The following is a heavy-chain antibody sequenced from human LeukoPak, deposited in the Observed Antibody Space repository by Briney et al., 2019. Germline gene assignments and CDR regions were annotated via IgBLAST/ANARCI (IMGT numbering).Heavy chain of an antibody. CDR2: INWNGGST. J-gene: IGHJ4*02. V-gene: IGHV3-20*04. D-gene: IGHD2-2*01. Sequence: GGSLRLSCAASGFTFSSYWMHWVRHAPGKGLEWVSGINWNGGSTGYADSVKGRFTISRDNAKNSLYLQMNSLRAEDTALYYCARGYCSSTSCYFDYWGQGTLVTVSS. CDR1: GFTFSSYW. CDR3: ARGYCSSTSCYFDY.